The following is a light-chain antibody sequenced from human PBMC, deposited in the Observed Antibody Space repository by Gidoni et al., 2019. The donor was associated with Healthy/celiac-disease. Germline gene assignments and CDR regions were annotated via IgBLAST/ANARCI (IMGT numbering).Light chain of an antibody. CDR1: SSDVGGYNY. Sequence: CTGTSSDVGGYNYVSWYQQHPGKAPKLMIYDVSNRPSGVSNRFSGSKSGNTAFLTISGLQAEDESDYYCSSYTSSSTLVVFGGGTKLTVL. J-gene: IGLJ2*01. V-gene: IGLV2-14*04. CDR2: DVS. CDR3: SSYTSSSTLVV.